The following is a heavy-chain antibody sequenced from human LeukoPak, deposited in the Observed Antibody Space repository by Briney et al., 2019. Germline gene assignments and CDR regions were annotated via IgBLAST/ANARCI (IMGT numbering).Heavy chain of an antibody. CDR3: AKRVYGGNSNAFDI. CDR1: GFTFSRYG. J-gene: IGHJ3*02. D-gene: IGHD4-23*01. CDR2: IRYDGSNK. V-gene: IGHV3-30*02. Sequence: PGGSLRLSCAASGFTFSRYGMHWVRQAPGKGLEWVAFIRYDGSNKYYVGSVKGRFTISRDNSKNTLYLQMNSLRAEDTAVYYCAKRVYGGNSNAFDIWGQGTMVTVSS.